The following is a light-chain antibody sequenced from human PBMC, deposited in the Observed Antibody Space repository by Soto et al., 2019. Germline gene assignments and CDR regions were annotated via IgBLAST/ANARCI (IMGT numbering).Light chain of an antibody. Sequence: QSVLTQPPSASGAPGQRVTIPCPGSTCPVGSTAVSWYQPFPGTAPKLLIHSNNKRPSGVPDRFSGSKSGTSASLAISALQSEDEADYYCAACDDSLNASVCGGGTQVTVL. V-gene: IGLV1-44*01. CDR2: SNN. J-gene: IGLJ1*01. CDR1: TCPVGSTA. CDR3: AACDDSLNASV.